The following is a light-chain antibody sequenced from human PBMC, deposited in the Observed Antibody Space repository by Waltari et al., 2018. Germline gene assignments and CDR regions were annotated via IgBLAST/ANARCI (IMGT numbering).Light chain of an antibody. J-gene: IGKJ1*01. CDR1: QTIREA. Sequence: EIVLTQSPGTLSLSPGERATLSCRARQTIREAVAWYQQKPGQAPRLLIYGASSRAAVIPDRFSGSGSGTDFSLTISRLEPEDFAVYYCQHYVRLPVTFGRGTKVEIK. CDR2: GAS. CDR3: QHYVRLPVT. V-gene: IGKV3-20*01.